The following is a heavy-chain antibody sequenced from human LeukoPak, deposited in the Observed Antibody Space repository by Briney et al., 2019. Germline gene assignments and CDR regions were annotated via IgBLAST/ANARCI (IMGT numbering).Heavy chain of an antibody. CDR2: IIPIFGIA. V-gene: IGHV1-69*04. CDR3: ARLSQSGNWNYYGMDV. D-gene: IGHD1-1*01. Sequence: SVKVSCKASGGTFSSYAISWVRQAPGQGLEWMGRIIPIFGIANYAQKFQGRVTITADKSTSTAYMELSSLRSEGTAVYYCARLSQSGNWNYYGMDVWGQGTTVTVSS. J-gene: IGHJ6*02. CDR1: GGTFSSYA.